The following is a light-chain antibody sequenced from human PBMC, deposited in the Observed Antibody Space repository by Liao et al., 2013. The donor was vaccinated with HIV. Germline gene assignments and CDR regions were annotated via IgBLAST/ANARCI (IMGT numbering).Light chain of an antibody. V-gene: IGLV3-1*01. CDR3: QTWDSTTAQAT. CDR2: QDS. CDR1: KLGDKY. Sequence: SYELTQPPSVSVSPGQTASITCSGDKLGDKYICWYQQKPGQSPVLVIYQDSKRPSGIPERFSGSNSGNTATLTISGAQTIDEADYYCQTWDSTTAQATFGGGTKTDRP. J-gene: IGLJ2*01.